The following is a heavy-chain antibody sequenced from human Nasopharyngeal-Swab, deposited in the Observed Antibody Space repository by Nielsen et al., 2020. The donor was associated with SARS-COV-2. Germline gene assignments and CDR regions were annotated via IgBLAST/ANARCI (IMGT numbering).Heavy chain of an antibody. CDR2: INPNSGGT. V-gene: IGHV1-2*05. D-gene: IGHD3-10*01. CDR3: ARAYYGSGSAYYFDY. Sequence: WVRQAPGQGLEWMGRINPNSGGTNYVQKFQGRVTMTRDTSISTAYMELSRLRSDDTVVYYCARAYYGSGSAYYFDYWGQGTLVTVSS. J-gene: IGHJ4*02.